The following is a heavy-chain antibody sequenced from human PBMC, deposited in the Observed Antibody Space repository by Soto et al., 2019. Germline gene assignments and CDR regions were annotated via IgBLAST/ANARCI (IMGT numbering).Heavy chain of an antibody. CDR3: ARSSTSANYFDY. D-gene: IGHD2-2*01. Sequence: QVQLQESGPGLVKPSQTLSLTCTVSGGSINSGGYYWSWIRQHPGKGLEWIGYIYYSGSTYYNPSLNSRVTISVDTSKNQFSLKLSSVTAADTAVYYCARSSTSANYFDYWGQGTLVTVSS. J-gene: IGHJ4*02. V-gene: IGHV4-31*03. CDR1: GGSINSGGYY. CDR2: IYYSGST.